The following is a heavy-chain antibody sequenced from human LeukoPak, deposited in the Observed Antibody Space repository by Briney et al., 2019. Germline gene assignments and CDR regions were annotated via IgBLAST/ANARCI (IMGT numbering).Heavy chain of an antibody. CDR1: GGSFSGYY. D-gene: IGHD2-15*01. Sequence: SETLSLTCAVYGGSFSGYYWSWIRQPPGKGLEWIGEINHSGSTNYNPSLKSRVTISVDASKNQFSLKLSSMTAADTAVYYCAVRVVADWGYWGQGTLVTVSS. V-gene: IGHV4-34*01. J-gene: IGHJ4*02. CDR3: AVRVVADWGY. CDR2: INHSGST.